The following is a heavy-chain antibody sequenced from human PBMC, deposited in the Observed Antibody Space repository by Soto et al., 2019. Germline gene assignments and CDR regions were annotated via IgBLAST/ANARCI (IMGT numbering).Heavy chain of an antibody. Sequence: QVQLQESGPGLVKPSQTLSLTCTVSGASISSGGYYWNWIRQHPGKGLAWIGYIYYSGSTYYNPSLKSRVTTSVDTSKNEFSLKLSSVTAADTAVYYCARDGRGRGIAVAGRFWYFDLWGRGTLVTVSS. CDR2: IYYSGST. D-gene: IGHD6-19*01. V-gene: IGHV4-31*03. CDR3: ARDGRGRGIAVAGRFWYFDL. CDR1: GASISSGGYY. J-gene: IGHJ2*01.